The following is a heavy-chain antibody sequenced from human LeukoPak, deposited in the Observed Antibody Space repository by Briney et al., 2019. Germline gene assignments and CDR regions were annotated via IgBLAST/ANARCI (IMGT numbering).Heavy chain of an antibody. D-gene: IGHD3-10*01. CDR3: ERGGGPRGRYFDY. V-gene: IGHV4-34*01. J-gene: IGHJ4*02. Sequence: SETLSLTCAVYGGSFSGYYWSWIRQPPGEGLEGIGEINHSGSTNYNPSLKSRVTISVDTSKNQFSLKLSSVTAADTAVYYCERGGGPRGRYFDYWGQGTLVTVSS. CDR1: GGSFSGYY. CDR2: INHSGST.